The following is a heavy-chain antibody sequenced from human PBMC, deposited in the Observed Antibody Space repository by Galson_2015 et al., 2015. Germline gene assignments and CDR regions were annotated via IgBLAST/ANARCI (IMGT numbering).Heavy chain of an antibody. CDR2: ISGSGGST. D-gene: IGHD2-2*02. Sequence: SLRLSCAASGFTFSSYSMNWVRQAPGKGLEWVSAISGSGGSTYYADSVKGRFTISRGNSKNTLYLQMNSLRAEDTAVYYCAKEDIVVVPAATPYYYYGMDVWGQGTTVTVSS. J-gene: IGHJ6*02. CDR3: AKEDIVVVPAATPYYYYGMDV. V-gene: IGHV3-23*01. CDR1: GFTFSSYS.